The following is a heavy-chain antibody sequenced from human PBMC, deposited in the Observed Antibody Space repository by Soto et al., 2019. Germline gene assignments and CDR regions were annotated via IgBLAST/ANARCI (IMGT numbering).Heavy chain of an antibody. V-gene: IGHV4-39*01. J-gene: IGHJ3*02. CDR1: GGSISSSSYY. CDR3: ASGDTIAAFDI. D-gene: IGHD3-9*01. Sequence: QLQLQESGPGLVKPSETLSLTCTVSGGSISSSSYYWGWIRQPPGKGLEWIGSLYYSGSTYYNPSLKSRVTISVDTSKNQFSLKLSSVTAADTAVYYCASGDTIAAFDIWGQGTMVTVAS. CDR2: LYYSGST.